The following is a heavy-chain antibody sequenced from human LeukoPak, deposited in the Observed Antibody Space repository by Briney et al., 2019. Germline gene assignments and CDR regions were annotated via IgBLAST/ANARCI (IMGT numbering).Heavy chain of an antibody. Sequence: GGSLRLSCAASGFTFSSYAMSWVRQIPGKGLVWVSRIDSDGSGTSYADSVKGRFTISRDNSKNTMYLQMNSLRAEDTALYYCARDRSGSYPNWFDPWGQGTLVTVSS. CDR3: ARDRSGSYPNWFDP. J-gene: IGHJ5*02. V-gene: IGHV3-23*03. D-gene: IGHD3-10*01. CDR1: GFTFSSYA. CDR2: IDSDGSGT.